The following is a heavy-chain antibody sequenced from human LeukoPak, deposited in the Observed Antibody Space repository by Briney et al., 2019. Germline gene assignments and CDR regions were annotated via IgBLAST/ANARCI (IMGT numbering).Heavy chain of an antibody. CDR2: IRYDGSNK. CDR3: AKEVLKEFSPTYYFDY. J-gene: IGHJ4*02. Sequence: PGGSLRLSCAASGFTFSSYGMHWVRQAPGKGLEWVAFIRYDGSNKYYADSVKGRFTIPRDNSKNTLYLQMNSLRAEDTAVYYCAKEVLKEFSPTYYFDYWGQGTLVTVSS. V-gene: IGHV3-30*02. CDR1: GFTFSSYG. D-gene: IGHD3-16*02.